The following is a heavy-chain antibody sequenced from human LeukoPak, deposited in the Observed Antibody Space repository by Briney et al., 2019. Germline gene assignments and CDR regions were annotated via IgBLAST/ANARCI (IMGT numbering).Heavy chain of an antibody. D-gene: IGHD6-19*01. CDR1: GFTFTSSG. CDR2: IGITGSPV. J-gene: IGHJ5*02. CDR3: ARGACSTGRCPGWHRADP. Sequence: PGGSLRLSCAASGFTFTSSGMGWIRQAPGKGLEWVSYIGITGSPVYYADSVRGRFTMSRDNARNSLYLQMNSLRGDDTAIYYCARGACSTGRCPGWHRADPWGQGTLGTGSS. V-gene: IGHV3-11*01.